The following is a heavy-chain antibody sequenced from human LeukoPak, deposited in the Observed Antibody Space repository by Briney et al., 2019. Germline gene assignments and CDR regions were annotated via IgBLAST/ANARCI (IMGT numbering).Heavy chain of an antibody. CDR1: GFTFSSYS. D-gene: IGHD3-22*01. V-gene: IGHV3-48*01. Sequence: PGGSLRLSCAASGFTFSSYSMNWVRQAPGKGLEWVSYISSSSSTIYYADSVKGRFTISRDNAKNSLYLQMNSLRAEDTAVYYCARRYYYDSSGYFNYYYMDVWGKGTTVTVSS. CDR3: ARRYYYDSSGYFNYYYMDV. J-gene: IGHJ6*03. CDR2: ISSSSSTI.